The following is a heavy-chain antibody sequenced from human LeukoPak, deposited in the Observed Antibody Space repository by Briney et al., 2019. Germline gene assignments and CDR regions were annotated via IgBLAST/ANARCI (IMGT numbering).Heavy chain of an antibody. CDR2: IYYSGST. Sequence: PSETLSLTCTVSGGSISSSSYYWGWIRQPPGKGLEWIGYIYYSGSTKYNPSLKSRVTISVDTSKNQFSLKLSSVTAADTAVYYCAGGRRDSGSYGSFVYYYYYYMDVWGKGTTVTVSS. CDR3: AGGRRDSGSYGSFVYYYYYYMDV. D-gene: IGHD3-10*01. J-gene: IGHJ6*03. CDR1: GGSISSSSYY. V-gene: IGHV4-61*05.